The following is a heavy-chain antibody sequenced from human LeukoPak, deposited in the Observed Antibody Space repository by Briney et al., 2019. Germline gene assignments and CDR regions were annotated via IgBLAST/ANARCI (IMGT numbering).Heavy chain of an antibody. D-gene: IGHD2-2*01. J-gene: IGHJ6*02. CDR1: GGSFSGYY. V-gene: IGHV4-34*01. CDR3: ARGTVVVPAATDV. Sequence: SETLSLTYAVYGGSFSGYYWSWIRQPPGKGLEWIGEINHSGSTNYNPSLKSRVTISVDTSKNQFSLKLSSVTAADTAVYYCARGTVVVPAATDVWGQGTTVTVSS. CDR2: INHSGST.